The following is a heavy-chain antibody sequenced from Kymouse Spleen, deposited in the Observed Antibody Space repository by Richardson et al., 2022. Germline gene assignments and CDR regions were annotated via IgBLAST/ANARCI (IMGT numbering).Heavy chain of an antibody. CDR2: INHSGST. V-gene: IGHV4-34*01. D-gene: IGHD6-19*01. CDR3: ARGEAVAPQGYFDY. Sequence: QVQLQQWGAGLLKPSETLSLTCAVYGGSFSGYYWSWIRQPPGKGLEWIGEINHSGSTNYNPSLKSRVTISVDTSKNQFSLKLSSVTAADTAVYYCARGEAVAPQGYFDYWGQGTLVTVSS. CDR1: GGSFSGYY. J-gene: IGHJ4*02.